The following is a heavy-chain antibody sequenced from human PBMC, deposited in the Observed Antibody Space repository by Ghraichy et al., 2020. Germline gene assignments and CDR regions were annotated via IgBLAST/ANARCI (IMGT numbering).Heavy chain of an antibody. CDR1: GGSISSSHYY. J-gene: IGHJ6*02. V-gene: IGHV4-39*01. CDR3: TRLSNCGYCSGPICYCYYGMDV. Sequence: SETLSLTCAVSGGSISSSHYYWGWIRQPPGKGLEWIGSMYYSGNTYYNPSLESRVTFSVDTSKNQFSLRLSSVTAADTAVYYCTRLSNCGYCSGPICYCYYGMDVWGRGTTVTVTS. CDR2: MYYSGNT. D-gene: IGHD2-15*01.